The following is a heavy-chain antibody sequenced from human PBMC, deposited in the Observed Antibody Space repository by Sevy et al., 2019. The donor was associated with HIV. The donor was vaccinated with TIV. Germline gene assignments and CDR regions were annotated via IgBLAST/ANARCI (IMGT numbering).Heavy chain of an antibody. CDR1: GGTFSSYA. CDR3: AREYDYYDSSGYYGDAFDI. V-gene: IGHV1-69*13. D-gene: IGHD3-22*01. Sequence: VKVSCKASGGTFSSYAISWVRQAPGQGLEWMGGIIPIFGTANYAQKFQGRVTITAAESTSTAYMELSSLRSEDKAVYYCAREYDYYDSSGYYGDAFDIWGQGTMVTVSS. J-gene: IGHJ3*02. CDR2: IIPIFGTA.